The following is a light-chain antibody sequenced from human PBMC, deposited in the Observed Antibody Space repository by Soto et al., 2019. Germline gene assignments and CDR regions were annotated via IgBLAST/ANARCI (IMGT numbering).Light chain of an antibody. V-gene: IGLV2-23*01. J-gene: IGLJ1*01. Sequence: QSVLTQPASVSGSPGQSITISCTGTSSDVGNYNLVSWYQQHPGQAPKVMIYEGTKRPSGVSNRFSGSKSGSTASLTISGLQAEDDADYFCCSYAGRSYVFGTGTKLTVL. CDR2: EGT. CDR1: SSDVGNYNL. CDR3: CSYAGRSYV.